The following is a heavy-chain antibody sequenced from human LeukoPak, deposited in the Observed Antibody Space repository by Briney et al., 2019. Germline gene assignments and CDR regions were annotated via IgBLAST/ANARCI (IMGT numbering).Heavy chain of an antibody. Sequence: SETLSLTCTVSGYSISSGYYWGWIRQPPGKGLEWIGSIYHSGSTYYNPSLKSRVTISVDTSKNQFSLKLSSVTAADTAVYYCARAHLNYDYVWGSYRFDAFDIWGQGTMVTVSS. J-gene: IGHJ3*02. V-gene: IGHV4-38-2*02. D-gene: IGHD3-16*02. CDR3: ARAHLNYDYVWGSYRFDAFDI. CDR2: IYHSGST. CDR1: GYSISSGYY.